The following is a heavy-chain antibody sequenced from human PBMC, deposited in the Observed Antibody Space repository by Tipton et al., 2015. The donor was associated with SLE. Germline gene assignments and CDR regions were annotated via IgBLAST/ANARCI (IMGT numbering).Heavy chain of an antibody. Sequence: TLSLTCTVSGDSIRSYYWSWIRRPPGKGLEWIGYIFDSGTTNYNPSFESRVSMSVDTAKNQISLNLTSVTAADTALYFCARDQFATVGAFDLWGQGTMVTVSS. CDR3: ARDQFATVGAFDL. CDR2: IFDSGTT. CDR1: GDSIRSYY. V-gene: IGHV4-59*12. J-gene: IGHJ3*01. D-gene: IGHD1-14*01.